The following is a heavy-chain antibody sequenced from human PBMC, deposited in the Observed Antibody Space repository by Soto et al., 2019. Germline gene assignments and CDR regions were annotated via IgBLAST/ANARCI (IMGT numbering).Heavy chain of an antibody. D-gene: IGHD4-17*01. CDR3: ARRPDYGDPRWYFDF. J-gene: IGHJ2*01. CDR1: GGSISSGGYY. V-gene: IGHV4-31*03. Sequence: QVQLQESGPGLVKPSQTLSLTCTVSGGSISSGGYYWSWIRQHPGKGLEWIGNVYYSGNTFFNPSLKSRVTMSVDTFKNQFSLKLSSVTAADTAVYYCARRPDYGDPRWYFDFWGRGTLVSVSS. CDR2: VYYSGNT.